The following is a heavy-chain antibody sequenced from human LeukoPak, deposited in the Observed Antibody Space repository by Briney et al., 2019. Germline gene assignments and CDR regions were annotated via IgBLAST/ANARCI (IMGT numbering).Heavy chain of an antibody. CDR2: IYYSGIT. V-gene: IGHV4-59*12. CDR1: GGSISSYY. J-gene: IGHJ4*02. D-gene: IGHD6-19*01. Sequence: PSETLSLTCTVSGGSISSYYWSWIRQPPGKGLEWIGYIYYSGITNYNPSLKSRVTVSIDTSKNQFSLKLSSVTAADTAVYYCARVQWLGNFDYWGQGTLVTVSS. CDR3: ARVQWLGNFDY.